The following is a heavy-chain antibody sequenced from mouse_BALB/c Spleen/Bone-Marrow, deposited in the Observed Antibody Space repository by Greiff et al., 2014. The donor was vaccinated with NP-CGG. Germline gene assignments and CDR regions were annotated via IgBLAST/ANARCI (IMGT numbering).Heavy chain of an antibody. Sequence: QVQLQQSGAELARPGASVKLSCKASGYTFTSYWMQWVKQRPGQGLEWIGAIYPGDGDTRYTQKFKGKATLTADKSSSTAYMQLSSLASEDSAVYYCARYYYGSSYGYFDVWGAGTTVTVSS. J-gene: IGHJ1*01. V-gene: IGHV1-87*01. D-gene: IGHD1-1*01. CDR1: GYTFTSYW. CDR3: ARYYYGSSYGYFDV. CDR2: IYPGDGDT.